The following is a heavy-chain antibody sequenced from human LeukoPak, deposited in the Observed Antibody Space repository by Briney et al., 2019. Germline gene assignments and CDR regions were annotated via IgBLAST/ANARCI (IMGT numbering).Heavy chain of an antibody. V-gene: IGHV1-69*05. D-gene: IGHD6-6*01. J-gene: IGHJ4*02. CDR3: ASSIDSSSSFDY. Sequence: ASVKASCKASGGTFSSYAISWVRQAPGQGLEWMGGIIPIFGTANYAQKFQSRVTIITDESTSTAYMELSSLRSEDTAVYYCASSIDSSSSFDYWGQGTLVTVSS. CDR1: GGTFSSYA. CDR2: IIPIFGTA.